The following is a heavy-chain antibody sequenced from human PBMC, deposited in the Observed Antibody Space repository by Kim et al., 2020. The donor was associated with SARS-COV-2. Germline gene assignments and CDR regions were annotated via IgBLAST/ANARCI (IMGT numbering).Heavy chain of an antibody. CDR3: ARDVGRFGVRFGEFPPVGGGMEV. J-gene: IGHJ6*01. Sequence: GGSMRLSCAASGFTFSSYDMHWVRQATGKGLEWVSAIGTAGDTYYPGSVKGRFTISRENAKNSLYLQMNSLRAGDTAVYYCARDVGRFGVRFGEFPPVGGGMEVWGQGTTVTVSA. CDR1: GFTFSSYD. D-gene: IGHD3-10*01. V-gene: IGHV3-13*01. CDR2: IGTAGDT.